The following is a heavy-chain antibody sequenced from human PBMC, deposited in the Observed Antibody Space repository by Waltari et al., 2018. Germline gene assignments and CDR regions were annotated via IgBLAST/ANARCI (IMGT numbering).Heavy chain of an antibody. V-gene: IGHV4-59*08. J-gene: IGHJ2*01. CDR1: DGSIANNY. CDR2: IFYTGTN. Sequence: QLQLQVSGPGLVRPSETLSLTCTVSDGSIANNYWRWIRQSPERGLEWIGYIFYTGTNRYNPSLKGRVTVSVDTSKNQFSLRLLSVTAADTAVYFCARKNPCDWYFDLWGRGTLVTVSS. CDR3: ARKNPCDWYFDL.